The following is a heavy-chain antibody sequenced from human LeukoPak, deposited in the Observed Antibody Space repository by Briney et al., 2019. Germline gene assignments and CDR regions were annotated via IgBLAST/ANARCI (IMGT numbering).Heavy chain of an antibody. J-gene: IGHJ4*02. CDR3: ARHREYGDYRGPFDY. D-gene: IGHD4-17*01. CDR1: GGSISSSNYY. CDR2: IYYSGST. Sequence: SETLSLTCTASGGSISSSNYYWGWIRQPPGKGLEWIGSIYYSGSTYYNPSLKSRVTISVDTSKNQFSLKLSSVTAADTAVYYCARHREYGDYRGPFDYWGQGTLVTVSS. V-gene: IGHV4-39*01.